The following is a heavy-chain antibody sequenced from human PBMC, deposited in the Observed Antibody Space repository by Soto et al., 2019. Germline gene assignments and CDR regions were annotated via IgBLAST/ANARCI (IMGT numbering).Heavy chain of an antibody. J-gene: IGHJ6*01. CDR3: AKDSDQLLFDYYYYGMDV. Sequence: GGSLRLSCEASGFTFSKFGIHWVRQAPGKGLEWVAVVSYDGSFKYYADSVKGRFTISRDNSKNTLYLQMNSLRPEDTALSYYAKDSDQLLFDYYYYGMDVWGQGTTVTVSS. V-gene: IGHV3-30*18. D-gene: IGHD2-2*01. CDR2: VSYDGSFK. CDR1: GFTFSKFG.